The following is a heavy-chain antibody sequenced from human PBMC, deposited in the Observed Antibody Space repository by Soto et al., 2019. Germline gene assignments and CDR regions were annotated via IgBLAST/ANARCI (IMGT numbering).Heavy chain of an antibody. CDR1: GLTFSTYW. CDR3: GTVGGYNWFDS. Sequence: VQLVQSGGGLVQPGGSLRLSCAASGLTFSTYWMHWVRQAPGKGLVWVSRINTDGSSTNYADSVKGRFTISRDNAKNTLYPQMSSLTAEATAVYYCGTVGGYNWFDSWGQGTLVTVSS. V-gene: IGHV3-74*01. J-gene: IGHJ5*01. CDR2: INTDGSST.